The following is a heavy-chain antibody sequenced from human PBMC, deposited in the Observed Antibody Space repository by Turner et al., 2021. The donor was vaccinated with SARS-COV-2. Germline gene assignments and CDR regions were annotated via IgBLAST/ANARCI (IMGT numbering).Heavy chain of an antibody. V-gene: IGHV3-30*18. D-gene: IGHD6-19*01. CDR2: ISYHGSNK. J-gene: IGHJ4*02. CDR1: GFTFSTYG. Sequence: QVQLVESGGGVVQPGRSLRLSCVASGFTFSTYGMHWVRQAPGKGLEWVAVISYHGSNKDYADSVKGRFTISRDNSKNTLYLQMNSLRAEDTAVYYCAKDHVTVAAYFDYWGQGTLVTVSS. CDR3: AKDHVTVAAYFDY.